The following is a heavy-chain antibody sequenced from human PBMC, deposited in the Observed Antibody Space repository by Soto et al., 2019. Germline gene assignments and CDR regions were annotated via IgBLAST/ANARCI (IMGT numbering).Heavy chain of an antibody. V-gene: IGHV3-15*01. Sequence: GGSLRLSCAASGFTFSNAWMSWVRQAPGKGLEWVGRIKSKTDGGTTGYAAPVKGRFTISRDDSKNTLYLQMNSLKTEDTAVYYCTASGIAAAGDHDAFDIWGQGTMVTVSS. CDR3: TASGIAAAGDHDAFDI. D-gene: IGHD6-13*01. J-gene: IGHJ3*02. CDR2: IKSKTDGGTT. CDR1: GFTFSNAW.